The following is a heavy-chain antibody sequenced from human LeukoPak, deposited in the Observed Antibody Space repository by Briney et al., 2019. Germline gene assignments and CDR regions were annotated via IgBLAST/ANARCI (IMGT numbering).Heavy chain of an antibody. CDR1: GYTFTGYY. V-gene: IGHV1-2*06. J-gene: IGHJ3*02. CDR2: INPNSGGT. D-gene: IGHD3-22*01. Sequence: ASVKVSCKAPGYTFTGYYMHWVRQAPGQGLEWMGRINPNSGGTNYAQKFQGRVTMTRDTSISTAYMELSRLRSDDTAVYYCARGYYYDSSAPFDIWGQGTMVTVSS. CDR3: ARGYYYDSSAPFDI.